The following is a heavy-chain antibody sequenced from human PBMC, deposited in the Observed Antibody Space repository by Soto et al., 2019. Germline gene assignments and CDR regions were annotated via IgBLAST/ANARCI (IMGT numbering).Heavy chain of an antibody. Sequence: GGSLRLSCAASGFTFDDYAMHWVRQAPGKGLEWVSGISWNSGSIGYADSVKGRFTISRDNAKNSLYLQKNSLRAEDTALYYCAKDITAAGGTMDVWGQGTTVTVS. CDR1: GFTFDDYA. V-gene: IGHV3-9*01. D-gene: IGHD6-13*01. J-gene: IGHJ6*02. CDR2: ISWNSGSI. CDR3: AKDITAAGGTMDV.